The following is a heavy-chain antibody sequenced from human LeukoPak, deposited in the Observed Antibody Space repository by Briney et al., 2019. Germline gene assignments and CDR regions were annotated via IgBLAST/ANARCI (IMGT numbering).Heavy chain of an antibody. V-gene: IGHV4-39*01. J-gene: IGHJ4*01. CDR2: IYSSGST. CDR1: GVSISSSSYY. Sequence: SETLSLTCNVSGVSISSSSYYWGWIRQPPGKGLEWIGSIYSSGSTYYNSSLKSRVTISIDTSKNQVSLKMSSVTAADTAVYYCAKSGGYCLIDYWGQGTLVTVSS. D-gene: IGHD6-25*01. CDR3: AKSGGYCLIDY.